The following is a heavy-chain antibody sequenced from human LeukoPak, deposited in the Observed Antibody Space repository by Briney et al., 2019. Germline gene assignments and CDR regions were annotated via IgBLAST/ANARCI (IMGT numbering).Heavy chain of an antibody. CDR2: INNDGSST. Sequence: GGSLSLSCAASGFTFSTYWMHWVRQAPGKGLVWVSRINNDGSSTTYADSVKGRFTISRDNAKNTLYLQVNSLRVEDTALYYCAREADIAIYFDYWGQGTLVTVSS. J-gene: IGHJ4*02. CDR3: AREADIAIYFDY. CDR1: GFTFSTYW. V-gene: IGHV3-74*01. D-gene: IGHD5-18*01.